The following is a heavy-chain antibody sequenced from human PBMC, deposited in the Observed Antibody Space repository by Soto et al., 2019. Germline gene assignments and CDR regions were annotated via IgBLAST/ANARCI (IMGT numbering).Heavy chain of an antibody. V-gene: IGHV3-74*01. J-gene: IGHJ4*02. CDR3: ARGPSYSSPDY. CDR2: VNSDGSTT. D-gene: IGHD6-13*01. CDR1: GFTFSRYW. Sequence: EVQLVDSGGGLVQPGGSLRLSCAASGFTFSRYWMHWVRQAPGKGLVWVSRVNSDGSTTSYADSVKGRFTISRDNAKNTLYLQMNSLRAEDTAVYYCARGPSYSSPDYWGQGTLVTVSS.